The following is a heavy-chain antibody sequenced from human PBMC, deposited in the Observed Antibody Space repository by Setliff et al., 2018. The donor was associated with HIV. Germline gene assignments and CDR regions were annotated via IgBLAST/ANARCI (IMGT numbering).Heavy chain of an antibody. CDR3: ARVSCSSWYSIPRYYYYYMDV. D-gene: IGHD6-13*01. V-gene: IGHV4-34*01. CDR1: GGSFSGYC. Sequence: NPSETLSLTCAVYGGSFSGYCWSWIRQPPGKGLEWIGEIQHSGRINYNPSLRSRVTTSVDTSKNQFSLRLRSVTAADKAVYYCARVSCSSWYSIPRYYYYYMDVGGNGTTVTVSS. J-gene: IGHJ6*03. CDR2: IQHSGRI.